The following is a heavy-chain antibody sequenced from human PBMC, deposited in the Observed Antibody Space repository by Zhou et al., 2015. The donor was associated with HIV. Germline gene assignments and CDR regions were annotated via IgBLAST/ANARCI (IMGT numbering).Heavy chain of an antibody. CDR3: ARGLGLTMIVVVMQPLDH. V-gene: IGHV1-8*01. J-gene: IGHJ4*02. CDR1: GYTFTSYD. D-gene: IGHD3-22*01. Sequence: QVQLVQSGAEVRKPGASVKVSCKASGYTFTSYDINWVRQATGQGLEWMGWMNPKSGNSGSAQKFQGRVTMTRNTSTSTAYMELSSLRSEDTAVYYCARGLGLTMIVVVMQPLDHWGQGTLVHVSS. CDR2: MNPKSGNS.